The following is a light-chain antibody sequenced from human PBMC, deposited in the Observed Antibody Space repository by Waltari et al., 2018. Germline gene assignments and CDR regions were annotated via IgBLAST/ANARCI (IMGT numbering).Light chain of an antibody. Sequence: DIQMTQSPSSLSASVGDTVNITCRASQTISSWLAWYQQKPGKAPKLLIYKASSLQSGVPSRFSGSGSETDFTLTISSLQAEDFATYYCLQYNSSPWTFGQGTKVEIK. CDR2: KAS. V-gene: IGKV1-12*01. J-gene: IGKJ1*01. CDR3: LQYNSSPWT. CDR1: QTISSW.